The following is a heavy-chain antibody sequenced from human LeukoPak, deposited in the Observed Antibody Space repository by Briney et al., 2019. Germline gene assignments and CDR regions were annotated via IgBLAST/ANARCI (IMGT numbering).Heavy chain of an antibody. V-gene: IGHV1-18*01. CDR2: ISAYNGNT. J-gene: IGHJ4*02. CDR3: ARDRIGTDYFDY. CDR1: GYTFTGYG. Sequence: ASVKVSCKASGYTFTGYGISWVRQAPGQGLEWMGWISAYNGNTNYAQKLQGRVTMTTDTSTSTAYMELRSLRSDDTAVYYCARDRIGTDYFDYWGQGTLVTVSS. D-gene: IGHD1-1*01.